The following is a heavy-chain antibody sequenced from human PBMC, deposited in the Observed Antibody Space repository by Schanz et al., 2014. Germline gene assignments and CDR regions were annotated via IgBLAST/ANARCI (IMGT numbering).Heavy chain of an antibody. D-gene: IGHD2-2*01. Sequence: EVQLLESGGGLVQPGGSLRLSCAASGFSFSIFAMTWVRQAPGQGLEWVSTISGSGGDTYPADSVKGRFTISRDNSNNTLYLQMNSLRAEDTAVYFCAKGPLGSCGSPSCYEGGVAGPFDYWGQGTLVTVSS. CDR2: ISGSGGDT. V-gene: IGHV3-23*01. J-gene: IGHJ4*02. CDR1: GFSFSIFA. CDR3: AKGPLGSCGSPSCYEGGVAGPFDY.